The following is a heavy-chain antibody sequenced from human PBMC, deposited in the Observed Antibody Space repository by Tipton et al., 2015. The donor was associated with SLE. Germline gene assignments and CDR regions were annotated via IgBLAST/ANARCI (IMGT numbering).Heavy chain of an antibody. Sequence: PGLVKPSETLSLTCTVSGGSISSYYWSWIRQPPGKGLEWIGYIHYTGSTNYNPSLKSRVTISVDTSKNQFSLKLSSVTAADTAVYYCARRRVYYDSSGDYYENFDYWGQGTLVTVSS. D-gene: IGHD3-22*01. CDR1: GGSISSYY. V-gene: IGHV4-59*01. CDR2: IHYTGST. CDR3: ARRRVYYDSSGDYYENFDY. J-gene: IGHJ4*02.